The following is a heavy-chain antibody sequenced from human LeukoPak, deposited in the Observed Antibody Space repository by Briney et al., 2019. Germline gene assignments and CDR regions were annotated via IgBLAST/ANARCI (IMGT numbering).Heavy chain of an antibody. CDR2: IRYDGSNK. CDR3: AKGIVLMVYAISGDAFDI. J-gene: IGHJ3*02. Sequence: GGSLRLSCAASGFTFSSYGMHWVRQAPGKGLEWVAFIRYDGSNKYYADSVKGRFTISRDNSKNTLYPQMHSLRAEDTAVYYCAKGIVLMVYAISGDAFDIWGQGTMVTVSS. D-gene: IGHD2-8*01. CDR1: GFTFSSYG. V-gene: IGHV3-30*02.